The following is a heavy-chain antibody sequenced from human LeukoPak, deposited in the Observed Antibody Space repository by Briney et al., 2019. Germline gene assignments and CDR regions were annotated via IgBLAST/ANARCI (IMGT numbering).Heavy chain of an antibody. D-gene: IGHD3-9*01. CDR2: IYYSGST. CDR3: ARGLGLRYFDWLPLSYNWFDP. V-gene: IGHV4-30-4*01. Sequence: SETLSLTRTVSGGSISSGDYYWSWIRQPPGKGLEWIGYIYYSGSTYYNPSLKSRVTISVDTSKNQFSLKLSSVTAADTAVYYCARGLGLRYFDWLPLSYNWFDPWGQGTLVTVSS. CDR1: GGSISSGDYY. J-gene: IGHJ5*02.